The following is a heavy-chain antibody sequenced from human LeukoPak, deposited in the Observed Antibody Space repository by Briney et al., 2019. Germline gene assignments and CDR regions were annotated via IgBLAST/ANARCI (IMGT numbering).Heavy chain of an antibody. CDR3: ARWQLGRYYYYYMDV. J-gene: IGHJ6*03. V-gene: IGHV3-9*01. CDR2: ITWDSGIT. Sequence: GGSLRLSCAASGFTFDDHDMHWVRQAPGKGLEWVSGITWDSGITGYADSVKGRFTISRDNSKNTLYLQMNSLRAEDTAVYYCARWQLGRYYYYYMDVWGKGTTVTVSS. D-gene: IGHD5-24*01. CDR1: GFTFDDHD.